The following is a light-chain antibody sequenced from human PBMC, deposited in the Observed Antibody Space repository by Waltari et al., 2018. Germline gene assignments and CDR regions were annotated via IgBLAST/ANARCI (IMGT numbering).Light chain of an antibody. Sequence: SYVLTQPPSVSVAPGKAARITCGGNSIGSRSVRCYQQKPGQAPVLVIYYDSDRPSGIPERISGSKSGNTATLTISRVEAGDEAAYYCQLWESGSDRVVFGGGTKLTVL. V-gene: IGLV3-21*01. CDR2: YDS. CDR3: QLWESGSDRVV. CDR1: SIGSRS. J-gene: IGLJ2*01.